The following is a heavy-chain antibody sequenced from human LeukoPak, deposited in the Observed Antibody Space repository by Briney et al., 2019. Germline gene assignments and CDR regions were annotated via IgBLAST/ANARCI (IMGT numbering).Heavy chain of an antibody. V-gene: IGHV4-30-2*01. CDR3: ARVKVRGPGWFDP. Sequence: SETLSLTCAVSGGSISSGGYSWSWIRQPPGKGLEWIGYIHHSGSTYYNPSLKSRVTISVDRSKNQFSLKLSSVTAADTAVYYCARVKVRGPGWFDPWGQGTLVTVSS. D-gene: IGHD3-10*01. J-gene: IGHJ5*02. CDR2: IHHSGST. CDR1: GGSISSGGYS.